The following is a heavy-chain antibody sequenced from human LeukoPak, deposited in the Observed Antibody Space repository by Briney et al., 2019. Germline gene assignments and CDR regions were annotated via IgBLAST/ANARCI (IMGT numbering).Heavy chain of an antibody. J-gene: IGHJ3*02. CDR1: GYTFTSYD. Sequence: ASVKVSCKASGYTFTSYDINWVRQATGRGLEWMGWMNPNSGNTGYAQKFQGRVTMTRNTSISTAYMELSSLRSADTAVYYFERGAWYYDSMAFDIWGQGTMVTVSS. CDR3: ERGAWYYDSMAFDI. V-gene: IGHV1-8*01. CDR2: MNPNSGNT. D-gene: IGHD3-22*01.